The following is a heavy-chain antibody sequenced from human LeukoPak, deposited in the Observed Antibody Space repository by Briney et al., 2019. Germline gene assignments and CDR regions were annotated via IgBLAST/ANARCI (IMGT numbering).Heavy chain of an antibody. CDR3: ARANGDSGRGPGGMDV. Sequence: GGSLRLSCAASGFTFSSYDMHWVRQATGKGLEWVSAIGTAGDTYYPGSVKGRFTISRENAKNSLYLQMNSLRAGDTAVYYCARANGDSGRGPGGMDVWGQGTTVTVSS. CDR1: GFTFSSYD. D-gene: IGHD4-17*01. CDR2: IGTAGDT. J-gene: IGHJ6*02. V-gene: IGHV3-13*01.